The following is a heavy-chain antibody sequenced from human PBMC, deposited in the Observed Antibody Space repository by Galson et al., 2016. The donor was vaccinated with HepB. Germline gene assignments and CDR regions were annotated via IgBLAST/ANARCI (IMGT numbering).Heavy chain of an antibody. J-gene: IGHJ5*02. Sequence: SLRLSCAASGFTFSGFAMTWVRQAPGKGLEWVSSISDSGGRTYYADSVKGRFTISRDNSKNTLYLQMNSLRAEDTAVYYCAKLSVGTLFDPWGQGTLVTVSS. V-gene: IGHV3-23*01. D-gene: IGHD4-23*01. CDR2: ISDSGGRT. CDR3: AKLSVGTLFDP. CDR1: GFTFSGFA.